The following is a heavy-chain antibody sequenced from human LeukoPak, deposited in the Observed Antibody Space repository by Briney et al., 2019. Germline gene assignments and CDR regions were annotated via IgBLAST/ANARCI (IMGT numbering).Heavy chain of an antibody. Sequence: SETLSLTCAVYGGSFSGYYWTWIRQPAGKGLEWIGRIYTSGSINYNPSLKSRVAMSVDTSKNQFSLKLSSVTAADTAVYYCARLSADSSSSRGFDYWGRGTLVTVSS. J-gene: IGHJ4*02. CDR3: ARLSADSSSSRGFDY. V-gene: IGHV4-59*10. CDR1: GGSFSGYY. CDR2: IYTSGSI. D-gene: IGHD2-2*01.